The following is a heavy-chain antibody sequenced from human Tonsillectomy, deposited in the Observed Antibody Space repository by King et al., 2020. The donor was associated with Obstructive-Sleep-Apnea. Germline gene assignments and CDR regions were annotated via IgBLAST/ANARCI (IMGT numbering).Heavy chain of an antibody. V-gene: IGHV3-30-3*01. Sequence: QLVQSGGGVVQPGRSLRLSCAASGLTFSSYAMHWVRQAPGKGLEWVAVISYDGSNKYYADSVKGRFTISRDNSKNTLYLQMNSLRAEDTAVYYCAGDGVISSSWPHYFDYWGQGTLVTVSS. D-gene: IGHD6-13*01. J-gene: IGHJ4*02. CDR2: ISYDGSNK. CDR1: GLTFSSYA. CDR3: AGDGVISSSWPHYFDY.